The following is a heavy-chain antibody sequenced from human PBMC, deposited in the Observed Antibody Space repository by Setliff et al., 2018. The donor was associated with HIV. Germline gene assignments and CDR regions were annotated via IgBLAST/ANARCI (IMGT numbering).Heavy chain of an antibody. CDR2: IYYTGTT. V-gene: IGHV4-59*01. J-gene: IGHJ3*02. CDR3: ARDRPPSTVDMLGAFDR. Sequence: SETLSLTCTVSRGSISRYYWNWIRQPPGKGLEWIGYIYYTGTTKYNPYLKSRVTMSVDTSKNQLLLKLSSLTAADTAVDYCARDRPPSTVDMLGAFDRWGQGTMVTVSS. D-gene: IGHD4-17*01. CDR1: RGSISRYY.